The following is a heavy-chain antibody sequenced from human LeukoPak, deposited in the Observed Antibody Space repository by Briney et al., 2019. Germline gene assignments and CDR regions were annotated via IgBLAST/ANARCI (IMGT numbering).Heavy chain of an antibody. D-gene: IGHD3-16*01. Sequence: PSETLSLTCTVSGGSISSGGYYWRWIRQHPGKGLEWIGYIYYSGSTYYNPSLKSRVTISVDTSKNQFSPKLSSVTAADTAVYYCARVGLQGYYYYGMDVWGQGTTVTVSS. CDR3: ARVGLQGYYYYGMDV. V-gene: IGHV4-31*03. CDR2: IYYSGST. J-gene: IGHJ6*02. CDR1: GGSISSGGYY.